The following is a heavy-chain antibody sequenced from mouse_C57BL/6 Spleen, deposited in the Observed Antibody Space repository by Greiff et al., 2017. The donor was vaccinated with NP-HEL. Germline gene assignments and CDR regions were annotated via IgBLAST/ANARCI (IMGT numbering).Heavy chain of an antibody. CDR2: IFPGSGST. V-gene: IGHV1-75*01. D-gene: IGHD1-1*01. CDR3: ARGGTTVVARYYFDY. J-gene: IGHJ2*01. Sequence: QVQLQQSGPELVKPGASVKISCKASGYTFTDYYINWVKQRPGQGLEWIGWIFPGSGSTYYNEKFKGKATLTVDKSSSTAYMLLSSLTSEDSAVYFCARGGTTVVARYYFDYWGQGTTLTVSS. CDR1: GYTFTDYY.